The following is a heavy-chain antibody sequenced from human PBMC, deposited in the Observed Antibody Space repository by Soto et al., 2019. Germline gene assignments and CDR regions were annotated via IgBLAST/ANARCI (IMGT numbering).Heavy chain of an antibody. J-gene: IGHJ3*02. CDR2: ISYDGSNK. CDR1: GFTFSSYG. D-gene: IGHD3-9*01. CDR3: AKLYDILTGYYGPGGGAFDI. V-gene: IGHV3-30*18. Sequence: QVQLVESGGGVVQPGRSLRLSCAASGFTFSSYGMHWVRQAPGKGLEWVAVISYDGSNKYYADSVKGRFTISRDNSKNTLYLQMNSLRAEDTAVYYCAKLYDILTGYYGPGGGAFDIWGQGTMVTVSS.